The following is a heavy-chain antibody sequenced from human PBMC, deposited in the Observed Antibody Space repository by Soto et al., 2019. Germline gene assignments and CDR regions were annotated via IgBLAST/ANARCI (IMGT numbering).Heavy chain of an antibody. Sequence: ASVKVSCKASGYTFTSYYMHWVRQAPGQGLEWMGIINPSGGSTSYAQKFQGRVTMTRDTSTSTVYMELSSLRSEDTAVYYCASSYYYDSSGYSRPRYYYYYGMDVWGQGTTVTVS. J-gene: IGHJ6*02. CDR2: INPSGGST. V-gene: IGHV1-46*03. CDR3: ASSYYYDSSGYSRPRYYYYYGMDV. CDR1: GYTFTSYY. D-gene: IGHD3-22*01.